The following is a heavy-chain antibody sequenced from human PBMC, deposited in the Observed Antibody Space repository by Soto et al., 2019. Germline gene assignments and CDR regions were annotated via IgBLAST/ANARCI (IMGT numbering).Heavy chain of an antibody. CDR2: IDHSGST. CDR1: GYSISSGYY. D-gene: IGHD5-12*01. J-gene: IGHJ4*02. Sequence: PSETLSLTCAVSGYSISSGYYWGWIRQPPGKGLEWIGSIDHSGSTYYNPSLKSRVTISVDTSKNQFSLKLSSVTAADTAVYYCARLRGYSGYAHGPLGYWGQGTLVTVSS. V-gene: IGHV4-38-2*01. CDR3: ARLRGYSGYAHGPLGY.